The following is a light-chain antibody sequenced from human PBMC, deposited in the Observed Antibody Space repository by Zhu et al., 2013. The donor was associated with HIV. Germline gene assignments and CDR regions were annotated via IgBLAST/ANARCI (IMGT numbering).Light chain of an antibody. J-gene: IGKJ1*01. CDR3: QQYNNWPQT. CDR1: QSVSSN. V-gene: IGKV3-15*01. Sequence: EIVMTQSPATLSVSPGERATLSCRASQSVSSNLAWYQQKPGQAPRLLIYGASTRATGIPARFSGSGSGTEFTLTISSLQSEDFAVYYCQQYNNWPQTFGQGTEGG. CDR2: GAS.